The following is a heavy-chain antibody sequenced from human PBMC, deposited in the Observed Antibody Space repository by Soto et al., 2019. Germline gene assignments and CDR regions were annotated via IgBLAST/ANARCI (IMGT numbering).Heavy chain of an antibody. Sequence: QVQLVQSGAEVKKPGASVKVSCKTSGYTFTSYHISWVRQAPGQGLEWMGWISAYNTNTNYAQKFQGRGTITTDTSTSTAYTELRSLRSDDTAVYYCARDTPPAAYWGQGTLVTVSS. V-gene: IGHV1-18*01. CDR3: ARDTPPAAY. CDR2: ISAYNTNT. CDR1: GYTFTSYH. J-gene: IGHJ4*02.